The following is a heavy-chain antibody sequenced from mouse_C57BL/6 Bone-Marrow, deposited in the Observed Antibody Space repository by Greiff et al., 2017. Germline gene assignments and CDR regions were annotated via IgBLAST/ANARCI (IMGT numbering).Heavy chain of an antibody. CDR2: INPYNGGT. D-gene: IGHD1-1*01. CDR3: ARLRWGVYFDY. J-gene: IGHJ2*01. V-gene: IGHV1-19*01. Sequence: EVQLQQSGPVLVKPGASVKMSCKASGYTFTDYYMNWVKQSHGKSLEWIGVINPYNGGTSYNQKFKGKATLTVDKSSSTAYMELNSLTSEDSAVYYCARLRWGVYFDYWGQGTTLTVSS. CDR1: GYTFTDYY.